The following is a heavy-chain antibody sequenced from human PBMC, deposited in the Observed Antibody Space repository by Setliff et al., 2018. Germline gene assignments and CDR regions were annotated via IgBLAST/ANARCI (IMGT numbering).Heavy chain of an antibody. D-gene: IGHD2-2*01. V-gene: IGHV3-23*01. CDR3: ARAHSSTLSVHDY. CDR1: GFTFSSYA. Sequence: GGSLRLSCAASGFTFSSYAMHWVRQAPGKGLEWVSAISGSGDSTYYEDSVKGRFTISRDNAKNTLYLQMNSLRAEDTAVYYCARAHSSTLSVHDYWGQGTLVTVSS. CDR2: ISGSGDST. J-gene: IGHJ4*02.